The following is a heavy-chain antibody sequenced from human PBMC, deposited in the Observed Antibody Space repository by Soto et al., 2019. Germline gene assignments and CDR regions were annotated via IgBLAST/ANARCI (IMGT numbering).Heavy chain of an antibody. CDR1: GASISSGTYY. V-gene: IGHV4-31*03. J-gene: IGHJ5*02. Sequence: QVQLQESGPRRVKPSQTLSLTCTVSGASISSGTYYWSWIRQHPGKGLEWIGYAYYSGSPYYNPSLKSRITHSIDTSKNQFSPKLSSVTAADTAVYYCATETDETAAALSTWGQGTLVTVSS. D-gene: IGHD6-13*01. CDR2: AYYSGSP. CDR3: ATETDETAAALST.